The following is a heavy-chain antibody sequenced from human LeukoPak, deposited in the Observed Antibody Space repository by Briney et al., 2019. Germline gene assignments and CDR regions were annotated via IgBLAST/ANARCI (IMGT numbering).Heavy chain of an antibody. CDR2: IYHSGST. V-gene: IGHV4-4*02. J-gene: IGHJ4*02. CDR1: GGSISSSNW. D-gene: IGHD5-18*01. CDR3: ARARGYSFYYFDY. Sequence: PSETLSLTCAVSGGSISSSNWWSWVRQPPGKGLEWIGEIYHSGSTNYNPSLKSRVTISVDKSKNQFSLKLSSVTAADTAVYYCARARGYSFYYFDYWGQGTLVTVSS.